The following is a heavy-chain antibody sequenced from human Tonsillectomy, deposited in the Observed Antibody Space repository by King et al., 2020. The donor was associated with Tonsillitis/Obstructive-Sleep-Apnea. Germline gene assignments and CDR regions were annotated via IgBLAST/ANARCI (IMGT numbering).Heavy chain of an antibody. D-gene: IGHD3-10*01. CDR1: GGTFSSYA. CDR3: ARGAITMVRGVKTNWFDP. Sequence: QLVQSGAEVKKPGSSVKVSCKASGGTFSSYAISWVRQAPGQGLEWMGGLIPILGTANYAQKFQGSVTITADESTSTAYMELSSLRSEDTAVYYCARGAITMVRGVKTNWFDPWGQGTLVTVSS. V-gene: IGHV1-69*12. J-gene: IGHJ5*02. CDR2: LIPILGTA.